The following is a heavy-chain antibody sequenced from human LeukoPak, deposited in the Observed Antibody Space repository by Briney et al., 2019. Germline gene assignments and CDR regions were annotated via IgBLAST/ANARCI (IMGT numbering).Heavy chain of an antibody. CDR2: LKYDGSEG. V-gene: IGHV3-7*01. J-gene: IGHJ6*04. CDR3: ARDRHQFGRLWYMDV. Sequence: PGGSLRLSCAGSGFLLSNYWMSWVRQAPGKGLEWVANLKYDGSEGHYVDSVKGRFTIHRDNAKSFLYLQMNSLRDEDTAVYYCARDRHQFGRLWYMDVWGRGTTVAVSS. CDR1: GFLLSNYW. D-gene: IGHD2-15*01.